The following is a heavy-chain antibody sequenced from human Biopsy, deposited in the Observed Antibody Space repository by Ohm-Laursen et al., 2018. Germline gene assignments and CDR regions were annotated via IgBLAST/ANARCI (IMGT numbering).Heavy chain of an antibody. Sequence: SLRLSCTASGFTFSNYVMNWARQAPGKGLVWVSVISGSGKSTYYADSVKGRFTISRDNSKNTLFLQVNSLRAADTAIYYCASDLNGDPSSFDYWGQGTPVTVSS. V-gene: IGHV3-23*01. CDR2: ISGSGKST. D-gene: IGHD4-17*01. CDR1: GFTFSNYV. CDR3: ASDLNGDPSSFDY. J-gene: IGHJ4*02.